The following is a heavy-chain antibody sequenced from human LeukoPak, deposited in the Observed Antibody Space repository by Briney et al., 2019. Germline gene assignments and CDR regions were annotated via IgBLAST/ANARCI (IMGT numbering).Heavy chain of an antibody. CDR3: AKGITMVRGVAHFDY. CDR2: ISSSGRDT. D-gene: IGHD3-10*01. J-gene: IGHJ4*02. Sequence: GGSLRLSCAASGFTLSSYALSWVRQAPGKGLEWVSSISSSGRDTFYADSVKGRFTISRDNSKNTLYLQMNSLRAEDTAVYYCAKGITMVRGVAHFDYWGQGTLVTVSS. CDR1: GFTLSSYA. V-gene: IGHV3-23*01.